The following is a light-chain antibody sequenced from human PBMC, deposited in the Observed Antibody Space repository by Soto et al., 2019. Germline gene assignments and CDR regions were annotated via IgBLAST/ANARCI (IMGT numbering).Light chain of an antibody. CDR2: EVS. V-gene: IGLV2-14*01. CDR3: SSYTSSSTHV. CDR1: SSDVGGYNY. J-gene: IGLJ1*01. Sequence: QSVLTQPASVSGSPGQSITISCTGTSSDVGGYNYVSWYQQPPGKAPKLMIYEVSNRPSGVSNRFSGSKSGNTDSLTISGLQAEDEADYYCSSYTSSSTHVFGTGTKVTVL.